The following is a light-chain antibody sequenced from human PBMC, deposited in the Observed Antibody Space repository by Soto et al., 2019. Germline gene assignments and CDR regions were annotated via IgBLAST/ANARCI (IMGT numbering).Light chain of an antibody. CDR1: SSDIGGFNY. Sequence: QSVLTQPRSVSGSPGHSVTISCTGTSSDIGGFNYVSWYQQHPGKVPKLMIYDVTKRPSGVPDRFSASKSGNTASLTISGLQAEDEADCCSYAGSYTFVFGTGTKVTVL. V-gene: IGLV2-11*01. CDR3: CSYAGSYTFV. CDR2: DVT. J-gene: IGLJ1*01.